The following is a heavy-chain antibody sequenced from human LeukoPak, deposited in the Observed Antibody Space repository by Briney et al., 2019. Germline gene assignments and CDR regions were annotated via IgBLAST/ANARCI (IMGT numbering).Heavy chain of an antibody. CDR1: GFTFSNYW. V-gene: IGHV3-74*01. Sequence: GGSLRLSCAVSGFTFSNYWMYWLRQAPGKGLVWVSGTNTDGSNTYYADSVKGRFTISRDNAKNTLFLQMNSLGAEDTAVYYCARDTRRAHDYWGQGTLVTVSS. CDR3: ARDTRRAHDY. J-gene: IGHJ4*02. CDR2: TNTDGSNT.